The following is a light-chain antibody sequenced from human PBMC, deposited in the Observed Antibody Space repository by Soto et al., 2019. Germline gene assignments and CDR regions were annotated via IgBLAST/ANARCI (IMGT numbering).Light chain of an antibody. Sequence: QSALTQPPSASGSPGQSVTISCTGASSDVGGYKSVSWYQHHPGEAPKLMIYEVSERPSGVPDRFSGSKSGNTASLIISGLQAEDEGDYYCSSYAGINSVVFGGGTKVTVL. CDR1: SSDVGGYKS. CDR3: SSYAGINSVV. J-gene: IGLJ2*01. V-gene: IGLV2-8*01. CDR2: EVS.